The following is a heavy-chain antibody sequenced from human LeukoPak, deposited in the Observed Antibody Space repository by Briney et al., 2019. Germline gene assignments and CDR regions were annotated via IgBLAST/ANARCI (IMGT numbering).Heavy chain of an antibody. J-gene: IGHJ4*02. D-gene: IGHD6-6*01. CDR1: GGSISTYY. CDR3: AIQQYSTSSCDS. CDR2: IYYSGSS. V-gene: IGHV4-59*01. Sequence: SETLTLTCSVSGGSISTYYWSWVRQPPGKGLEWIGNIYYSGSSYYNPSLKSRVTVSVATAKNQFSLKLSSVTAADTPVYYCAIQQYSTSSCDSWGQGTLVTVST.